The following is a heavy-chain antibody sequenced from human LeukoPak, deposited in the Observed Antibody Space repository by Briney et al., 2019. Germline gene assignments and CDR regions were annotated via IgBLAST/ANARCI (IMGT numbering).Heavy chain of an antibody. D-gene: IGHD6-6*01. Sequence: PSETLSLTCAVYGGSFSGYYWSWIRQPPGKGLEWIGEINHSGSTNYNPSLKSRVTISVDTSKNQFSLKLSSVTAADTAAYYCARPPRGIAARPYYFDYWGQGTLVTVSS. V-gene: IGHV4-34*01. CDR1: GGSFSGYY. J-gene: IGHJ4*02. CDR3: ARPPRGIAARPYYFDY. CDR2: INHSGST.